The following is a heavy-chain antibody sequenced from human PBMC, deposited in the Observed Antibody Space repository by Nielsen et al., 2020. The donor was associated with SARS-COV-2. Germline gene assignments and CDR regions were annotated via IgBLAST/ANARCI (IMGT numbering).Heavy chain of an antibody. CDR2: ISGSGGRT. CDR3: AKELEVCCHYMDV. J-gene: IGHJ6*03. D-gene: IGHD5/OR15-5a*01. V-gene: IGHV3-23*01. CDR1: GFIFSSYA. Sequence: GESLKISCTASGFIFSSYAMSWVRQAPGKGLEWVSAISGSGGRTYYADSVKGRFTISRDNAKNSLYLQMNSLRDEDTAVYFCAKELEVCCHYMDVWGKGTTVTVSS.